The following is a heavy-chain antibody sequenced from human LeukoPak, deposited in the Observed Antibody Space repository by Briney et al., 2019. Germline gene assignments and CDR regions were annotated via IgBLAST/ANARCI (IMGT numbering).Heavy chain of an antibody. CDR2: INHSGST. CDR3: AGERYSYYYMDV. D-gene: IGHD1-26*01. J-gene: IGHJ6*03. V-gene: IGHV4-34*01. CDR1: GGSFSGYY. Sequence: SETLSLTCAVYGGSFSGYYWSWIRQPPGKGLEWIGEINHSGSTNYNPSLKSRVTISVDTSKNQFSLKLSSVTAADTAVYYCAGERYSYYYMDVWGKGTTVTVSS.